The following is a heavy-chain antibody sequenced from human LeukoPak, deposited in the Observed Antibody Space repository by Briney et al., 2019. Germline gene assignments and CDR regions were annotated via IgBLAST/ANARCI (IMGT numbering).Heavy chain of an antibody. J-gene: IGHJ4*02. CDR1: GFTISSYW. CDR3: ARRYFDY. CDR2: IKQDGSEE. Sequence: PGGSLRLSCVASGFTISSYWMHWVRQAPGTGLEWVANIKQDGSEEYYVDSVKGRFTISRDNAKNSLYLQMNSLRAEDTAVYYCARRYFDYWGQGILVTVSS. V-gene: IGHV3-7*03.